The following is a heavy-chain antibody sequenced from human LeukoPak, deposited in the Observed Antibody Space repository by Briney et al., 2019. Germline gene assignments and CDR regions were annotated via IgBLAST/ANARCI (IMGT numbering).Heavy chain of an antibody. Sequence: GASVKVSCKASGYTFTSYDINWVRQAIGQGLEWMGWINPNSGHTGYAQKFQGRVTITRNTSISTAYMELSSLRSEDTAVYYCARVGWELSYYYYYYMDVWGKGTTVTVSS. J-gene: IGHJ6*03. D-gene: IGHD1-26*01. CDR3: ARVGWELSYYYYYYMDV. CDR2: INPNSGHT. V-gene: IGHV1-8*03. CDR1: GYTFTSYD.